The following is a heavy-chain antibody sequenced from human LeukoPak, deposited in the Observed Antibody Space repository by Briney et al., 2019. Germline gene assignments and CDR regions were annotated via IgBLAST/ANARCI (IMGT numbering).Heavy chain of an antibody. V-gene: IGHV4-34*01. CDR1: GVPLSNYY. J-gene: IGHJ4*02. D-gene: IGHD6-19*01. Sequence: PSETLSPTCAVSGVPLSNYYWSWVRQSPKQGLEWIGEINHSGYTNYNPSLKSRVTMSIDTSKNQFSLKLTSVTAADTGVYYCTRAVAGHPDWGQGTLVTVSS. CDR2: INHSGYT. CDR3: TRAVAGHPD.